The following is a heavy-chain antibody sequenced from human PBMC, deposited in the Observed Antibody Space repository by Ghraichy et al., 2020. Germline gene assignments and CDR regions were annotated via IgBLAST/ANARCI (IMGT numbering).Heavy chain of an antibody. D-gene: IGHD3-9*01. V-gene: IGHV3-33*01. J-gene: IGHJ4*02. CDR3: ARDQTDYDILTGYYFDY. CDR1: GFTFSSYG. CDR2: IWYDGSNK. Sequence: GGSLRLSCAASGFTFSSYGMHWVRQAPGKGLEWVAVIWYDGSNKYYADSVKGRFTISRDNSKNTLYLQMNSLRAEDTAVYYCARDQTDYDILTGYYFDYWGQGTLVTVSS.